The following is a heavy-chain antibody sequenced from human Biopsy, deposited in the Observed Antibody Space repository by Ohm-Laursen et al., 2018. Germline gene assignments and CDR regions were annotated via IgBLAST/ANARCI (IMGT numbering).Heavy chain of an antibody. J-gene: IGHJ5*02. CDR2: INHSGRT. Sequence: SDTLSLTCAVYGESFNGYYWSRIRQTPGKGLEWIGEINHSGRTNYNPSLKSRVTISVDTSKNKFSLRVSSVTAADTAVYYCARDRDRRGWFDPWGQGTLVTVSS. D-gene: IGHD1-14*01. V-gene: IGHV4-34*01. CDR3: ARDRDRRGWFDP. CDR1: GESFNGYY.